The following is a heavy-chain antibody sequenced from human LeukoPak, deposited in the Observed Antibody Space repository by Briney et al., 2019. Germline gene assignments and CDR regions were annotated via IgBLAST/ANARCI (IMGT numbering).Heavy chain of an antibody. Sequence: PGGSLRLSCAASGFTFSSYSMNWVRQAPGKGLEWVSYISSSTSTIYYADSVKGRFTISRDNAKNSLYLQMNSLRDEDTAVYYCARPFYDNGGYYYKSFGIWGQGTMVTVSS. CDR1: GFTFSSYS. V-gene: IGHV3-48*02. J-gene: IGHJ3*02. CDR2: ISSSTSTI. D-gene: IGHD3-22*01. CDR3: ARPFYDNGGYYYKSFGI.